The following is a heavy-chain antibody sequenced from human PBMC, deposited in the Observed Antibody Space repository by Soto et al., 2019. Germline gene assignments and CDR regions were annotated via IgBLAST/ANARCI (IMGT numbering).Heavy chain of an antibody. J-gene: IGHJ5*02. CDR3: ARVPNYSSGWPNWFAP. CDR1: GGTFSSYA. CDR2: IIPIFGTA. Sequence: GASVKVSCKASGGTFSSYAISWVRQAPGQGLEWMGGIIPIFGTANYAQKFQGRVTITADESTSTAYMELSSLRSEDTAVYYCARVPNYSSGWPNWFAPWGQGTLVPVSS. V-gene: IGHV1-69*13. D-gene: IGHD6-19*01.